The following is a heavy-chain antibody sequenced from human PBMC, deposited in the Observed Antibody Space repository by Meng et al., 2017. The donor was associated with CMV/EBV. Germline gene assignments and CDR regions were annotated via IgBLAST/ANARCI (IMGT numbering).Heavy chain of an antibody. CDR1: SSCFC. J-gene: IGHJ5*02. D-gene: IGHD2-2*01. CDR3: ARDLGGYCSSTSCRPNWFDP. CDR2: IYYSRST. Sequence: SSCFCWGWIRQPPGKGLEWIGSIYYSRSTYYNPSLKSRVTISVDTSKNQFSLKLSSVTAADTAVYYCARDLGGYCSSTSCRPNWFDPWGQGTLVTVSS. V-gene: IGHV4-39*07.